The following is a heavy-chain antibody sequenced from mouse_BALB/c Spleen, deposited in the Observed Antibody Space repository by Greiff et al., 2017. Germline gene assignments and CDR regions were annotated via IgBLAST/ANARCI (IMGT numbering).Heavy chain of an antibody. Sequence: EVKVVESGGGLVKPGGSLKLSCAASGFTFSSYAMSWVRQTPEKRLEWVATISSGGSYTYYPDSVKGRFTISRDNAKNTLYLQMSSLRSEDTAMYYCARPSDDYYAMDYWGQGTSVTVSS. CDR1: GFTFSSYA. J-gene: IGHJ4*01. CDR2: ISSGGSYT. CDR3: ARPSDDYYAMDY. D-gene: IGHD2-13*01. V-gene: IGHV5-9-3*01.